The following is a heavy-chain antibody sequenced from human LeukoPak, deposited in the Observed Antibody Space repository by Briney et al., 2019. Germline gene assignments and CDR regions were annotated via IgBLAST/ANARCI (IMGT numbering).Heavy chain of an antibody. V-gene: IGHV5-51*01. CDR3: VRHPAGPRTFDY. CDR2: IYPADFNT. J-gene: IGHJ4*02. Sequence: GESLKISCKASGYSFTSSYWIGWVRQTPGKGLEWMGVIYPADFNTIYSPSFQGQVTISADKSISTAYLQWTSLKASDSAMYYCVRHPAGPRTFDYWGPGTLVTVSS. D-gene: IGHD2-2*01. CDR1: GYSFTSSYW.